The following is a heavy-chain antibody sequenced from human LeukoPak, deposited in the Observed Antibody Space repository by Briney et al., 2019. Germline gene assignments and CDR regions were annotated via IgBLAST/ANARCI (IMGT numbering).Heavy chain of an antibody. J-gene: IGHJ4*02. CDR3: ARKSSSGWYFDY. CDR2: IYYSGST. D-gene: IGHD6-19*01. CDR1: GGSISSSSNY. Sequence: SETLSLTCTVSGGSISSSSNYWGWIRQPPGKGLEWIGSIYYSGSTNYNPSLKSRVTISVDTSKNQFSLKLSSVTAADTAVYYCARKSSSGWYFDYWGQGTLVTVSS. V-gene: IGHV4-39*07.